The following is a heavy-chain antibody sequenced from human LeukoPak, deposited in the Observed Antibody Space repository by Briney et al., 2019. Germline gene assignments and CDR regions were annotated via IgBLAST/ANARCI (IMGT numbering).Heavy chain of an antibody. CDR1: GGTFSSYA. J-gene: IGHJ6*02. D-gene: IGHD2-2*01. CDR2: IIPIFGTA. Sequence: GASVKVTCKASGGTFSSYAISWVRQAPGQGLEWMGGIIPIFGTANYAQKFQGRVTITADESTSTAYMELSSLRSEDTAVYYCARGFIVVVPAATYYYYYGMDVWGQGTTVTVSS. V-gene: IGHV1-69*13. CDR3: ARGFIVVVPAATYYYYYGMDV.